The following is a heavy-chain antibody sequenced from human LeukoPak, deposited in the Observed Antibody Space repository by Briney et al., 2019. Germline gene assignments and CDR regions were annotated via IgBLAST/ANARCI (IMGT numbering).Heavy chain of an antibody. V-gene: IGHV3-30*04. Sequence: GGSLRLSCAASGFSFSSNAMHWVRQAPGKGPEWVAVISFDGRYKKYAESVKGRFTISRDNSENTLYLQMTSLRAEDTAMYYCVTDITTVRGGSWGQGTPVTVSS. CDR1: GFSFSSNA. CDR2: ISFDGRYK. J-gene: IGHJ4*02. CDR3: VTDITTVRGGS. D-gene: IGHD3-10*01.